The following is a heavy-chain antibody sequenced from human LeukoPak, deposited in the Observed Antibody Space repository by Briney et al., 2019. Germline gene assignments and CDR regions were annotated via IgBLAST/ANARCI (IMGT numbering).Heavy chain of an antibody. CDR1: GYTFTGYY. D-gene: IGHD3-22*01. CDR3: ARADSSGSLHGFDP. Sequence: GASVKVSCKASGYTFTGYYMHWVRQAPGQGLEWMGWINSNSGGTNYAQKFQRWVTMTRDTSISTAYMELSRLRSDDTAVYYCARADSSGSLHGFDPWGQGTLVTVSS. V-gene: IGHV1-2*04. J-gene: IGHJ5*02. CDR2: INSNSGGT.